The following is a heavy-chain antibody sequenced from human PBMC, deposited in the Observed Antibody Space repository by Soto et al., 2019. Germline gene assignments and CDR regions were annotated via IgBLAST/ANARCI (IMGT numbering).Heavy chain of an antibody. CDR1: GGSISSSSW. CDR2: IYHSGST. V-gene: IGHV4-4*02. D-gene: IGHD4-17*01. Sequence: SETLSLTWAVSGGSISSSSWWNWVRQPPGKGLEWIGEIYHSGSTNYNASLKSRVTISVDKSKNQFSLKLISVTAADTAVYYCARKDYGDGGYFDYWGQGALVTVSS. CDR3: ARKDYGDGGYFDY. J-gene: IGHJ4*02.